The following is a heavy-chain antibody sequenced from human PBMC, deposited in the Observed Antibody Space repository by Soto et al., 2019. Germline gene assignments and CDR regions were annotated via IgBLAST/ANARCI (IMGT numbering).Heavy chain of an antibody. D-gene: IGHD1-26*01. CDR1: GFGFHTYW. V-gene: IGHV3-74*01. Sequence: GGSLRLSCVASGFGFHTYWMHWVRQVPGKGLVWVARINSDGDTSTYADSVKGRFSISRDNTKNTLFLQMNGLRDDDTAVYYCARGRRVGLAATVDYWGLGSLVTVAS. J-gene: IGHJ4*02. CDR3: ARGRRVGLAATVDY. CDR2: INSDGDTS.